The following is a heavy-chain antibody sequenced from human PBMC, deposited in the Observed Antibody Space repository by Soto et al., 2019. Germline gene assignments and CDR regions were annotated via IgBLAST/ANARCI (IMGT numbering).Heavy chain of an antibody. CDR3: ARDRYCSSTSCYLGNFDY. V-gene: IGHV3-33*01. D-gene: IGHD2-2*01. CDR1: GFTFSSYG. Sequence: HPGGSLRLSCAASGFTFSSYGMHWVRQAPGKGLEWVAVIWYDGSNKYYADSVKGRFTISRDNSKNTLYLQMNSLRAEDTAVYYCARDRYCSSTSCYLGNFDYWGQGTLVTVSS. CDR2: IWYDGSNK. J-gene: IGHJ4*02.